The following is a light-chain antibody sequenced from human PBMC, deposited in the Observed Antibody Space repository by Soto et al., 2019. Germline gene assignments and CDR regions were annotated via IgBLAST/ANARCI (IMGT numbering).Light chain of an antibody. Sequence: EIVMTQSPLSLPVTPGEPASISCRSSQSLLQTNGYNYLDWYLQKPGQSPQLLIYLGSNRASGVPDRFSGSGSGRDFTLKISRVEAEDVGVYYCMQALQTPWAFGQGTKVYIK. J-gene: IGKJ1*01. CDR1: QSLLQTNGYNY. CDR3: MQALQTPWA. V-gene: IGKV2-28*01. CDR2: LGS.